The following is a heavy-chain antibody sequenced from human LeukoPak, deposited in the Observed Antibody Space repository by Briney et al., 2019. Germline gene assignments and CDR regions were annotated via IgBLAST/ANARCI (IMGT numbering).Heavy chain of an antibody. CDR2: ITGSGGTT. Sequence: RGSLRLSCTASGFTFRNYAMTWVPQAPGKGLEWVSTITGSGGTTYYADSVKRRLSISRDNSKTPLSLQMNSLRAEDTAVYYCAKPSSIVIVPTALQRSLDYWGQGALVTVSS. CDR3: AKPSSIVIVPTALQRSLDY. D-gene: IGHD2/OR15-2a*01. J-gene: IGHJ4*02. CDR1: GFTFRNYA. V-gene: IGHV3-23*01.